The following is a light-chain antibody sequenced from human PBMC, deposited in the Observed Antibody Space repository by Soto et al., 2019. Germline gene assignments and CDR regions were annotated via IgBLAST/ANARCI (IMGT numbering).Light chain of an antibody. CDR3: QQYGTSRLT. V-gene: IGKV3-20*01. Sequence: EIVLTQSPGTLSLSPGERATLSCRASQSVSSSYLAWYHQKPGQAPGLLIYGASSRATGIPDRFSGSGSGTDFTLTISRLEPEDFAVYYCQQYGTSRLTFGGGTKVEIK. J-gene: IGKJ4*01. CDR1: QSVSSSY. CDR2: GAS.